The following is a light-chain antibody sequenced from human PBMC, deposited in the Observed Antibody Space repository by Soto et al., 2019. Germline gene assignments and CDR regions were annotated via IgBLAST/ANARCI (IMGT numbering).Light chain of an antibody. CDR1: SSDVGSYNL. Sequence: QSALTQPASVSGSPGQSITISCIGTSSDVGSYNLVSWYQQYPSKAPKLMIYEGSKRHSGVSNRFSGYKSGDTASLTISGLQAEDEADYDCCTYTSSATLVVGGGNKVPVL. CDR3: CTYTSSATLV. J-gene: IGLJ3*02. CDR2: EGS. V-gene: IGLV2-23*01.